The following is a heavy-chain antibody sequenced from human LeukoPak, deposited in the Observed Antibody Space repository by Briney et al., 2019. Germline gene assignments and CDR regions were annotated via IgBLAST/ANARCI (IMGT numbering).Heavy chain of an antibody. V-gene: IGHV3-23*01. CDR1: GFTFSSYA. D-gene: IGHD3-22*01. CDR2: ISGSGGST. CDR3: AKRGYDTSGYYGYFDY. Sequence: GGSLRLSCAASGFTFSSYAMSWVRQAPGKGLEWVSVISGSGGSTYNADSVQGRFTISRDNSKNTLFLQMNSLRAEDTAVCYCAKRGYDTSGYYGYFDYWAQGTLVTVSS. J-gene: IGHJ4*02.